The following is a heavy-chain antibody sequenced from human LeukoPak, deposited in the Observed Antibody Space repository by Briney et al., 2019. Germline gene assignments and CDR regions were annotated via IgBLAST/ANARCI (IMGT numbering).Heavy chain of an antibody. CDR3: AKTLLRGLYYFDR. D-gene: IGHD3-10*01. J-gene: IGHJ4*02. CDR2: IFYTGSA. CDR1: GGSISSTSYN. V-gene: IGHV4-39*07. Sequence: KPSETLSLTCTVSGGSISSTSYNWGWIRQPPGKGLEWIGSIFYTGSANYSPSLKSRVTMSVDTSKNQFSLILNSVTAADTAIYYCAKTLLRGLYYFDRWGQGTLVTVSS.